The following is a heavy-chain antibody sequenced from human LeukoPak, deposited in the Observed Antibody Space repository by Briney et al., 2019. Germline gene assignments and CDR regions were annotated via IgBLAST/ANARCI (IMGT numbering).Heavy chain of an antibody. CDR3: AREYDSSGYYYYHFDY. V-gene: IGHV3-21*01. J-gene: IGHJ4*02. D-gene: IGHD3-22*01. CDR2: ISKGSSYI. Sequence: GGSLRLSCAASGFTFSSYSMNWVRQAPGKGLEWVSSISKGSSYIYYADSVEGRFTISRDNAKSSLYLQMNSLRVEDTAVYYCAREYDSSGYYYYHFDYWGKGTLVTVSS. CDR1: GFTFSSYS.